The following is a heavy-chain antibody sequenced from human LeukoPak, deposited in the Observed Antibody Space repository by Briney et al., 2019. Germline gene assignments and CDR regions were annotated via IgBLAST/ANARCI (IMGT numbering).Heavy chain of an antibody. Sequence: GGPLRLSCAASGFSFSYFWMSWVRQAPGKGLEWVANINLDGTERHYVDSVKGRFTPSRDDARKSLYLQMNSLRDEDTAVYYCARDNVGATPFDYWGQGTLVTVSS. J-gene: IGHJ4*02. CDR1: GFSFSYFW. CDR3: ARDNVGATPFDY. V-gene: IGHV3-7*05. D-gene: IGHD1-26*01. CDR2: INLDGTER.